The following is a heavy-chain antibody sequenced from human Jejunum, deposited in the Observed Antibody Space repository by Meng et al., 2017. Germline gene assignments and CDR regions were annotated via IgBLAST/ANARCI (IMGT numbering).Heavy chain of an antibody. CDR1: GDSVSTNGAT. D-gene: IGHD1-14*01. CDR2: TYYRSKWYN. V-gene: IGHV6-1*01. Sequence: VPLQPPGRGLVKTPQTLSLTSAISGDSVSTNGATWNWLRQSPPGGLEWLGMTYYRSKWYNDYAVYVKGRIAINTYTSTTYFLLQLKSVNPEDTAVYYCARDYGKSRHFEYWGQGILVTVSS. J-gene: IGHJ4*02. CDR3: ARDYGKSRHFEY.